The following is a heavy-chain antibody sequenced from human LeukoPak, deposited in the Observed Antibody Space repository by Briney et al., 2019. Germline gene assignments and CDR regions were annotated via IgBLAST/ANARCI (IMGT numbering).Heavy chain of an antibody. J-gene: IGHJ4*02. D-gene: IGHD2-8*01. V-gene: IGHV1-2*02. Sequence: ASVKVSCRASGYTFTDYYMHWVRQAPGQGLEWMGWINPNSGGTNYAQKFQGRVTMTRDTSISTAYMELSRLRSDDTAVYYCARDAVYCTNGVCYLFDYWGQGTLVTVSS. CDR1: GYTFTDYY. CDR2: INPNSGGT. CDR3: ARDAVYCTNGVCYLFDY.